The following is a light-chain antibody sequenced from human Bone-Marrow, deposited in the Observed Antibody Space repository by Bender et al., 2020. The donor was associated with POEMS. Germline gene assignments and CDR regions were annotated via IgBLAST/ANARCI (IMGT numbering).Light chain of an antibody. V-gene: IGLV2-23*02. Sequence: QSALTQPASVSGSPGQSITISCTGTSSDVGNYNLVSWYQQHPGKAPKLIIYDINNRPSGVSTRFSGSKSGNTASLTISGVLAEDEADYYCCSYAGLSILEVFGTGTKVTVL. CDR1: SSDVGNYNL. CDR2: DIN. J-gene: IGLJ1*01. CDR3: CSYAGLSILEV.